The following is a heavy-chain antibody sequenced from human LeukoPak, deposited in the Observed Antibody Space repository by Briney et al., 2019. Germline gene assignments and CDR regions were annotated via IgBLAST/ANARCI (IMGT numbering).Heavy chain of an antibody. D-gene: IGHD1-26*01. CDR1: GFTFRSYS. V-gene: IGHV3-21*04. CDR3: ARAPWEHQDY. Sequence: PGGSLRLSCAASGFTFRSYSMNWVRQAPGKGLEWVSAIDPSSTYIYYADSVKGRFTISRDNAENSLYLQMNSLRVEDTAVYYCARAPWEHQDYWGQGTLVTVSS. J-gene: IGHJ4*02. CDR2: IDPSSTYI.